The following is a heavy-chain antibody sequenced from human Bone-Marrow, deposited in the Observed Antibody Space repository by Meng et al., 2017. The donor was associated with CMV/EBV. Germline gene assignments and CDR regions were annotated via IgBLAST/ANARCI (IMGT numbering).Heavy chain of an antibody. Sequence: SVKVSCKASGGTFSSYAISWVRQAPGQGLEWMGGIIPIFGTANYAQKFQGRVTITTDESTSTAYMELSSLRSEDTAVYYCARVPKYSGSYSHYYYYGMDVWGQGTTVTVSS. V-gene: IGHV1-69*05. CDR1: GGTFSSYA. CDR2: IIPIFGTA. J-gene: IGHJ6*02. CDR3: ARVPKYSGSYSHYYYYGMDV. D-gene: IGHD1-26*01.